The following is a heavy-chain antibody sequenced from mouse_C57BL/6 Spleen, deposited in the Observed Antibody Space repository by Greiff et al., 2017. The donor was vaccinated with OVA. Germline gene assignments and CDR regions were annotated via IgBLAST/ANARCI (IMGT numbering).Heavy chain of an antibody. D-gene: IGHD4-1*01. CDR1: GYTFTDYA. CDR3: ARWEYFDV. CDR2: ISTYYGDA. J-gene: IGHJ1*03. Sequence: QVQLKQSGPELVRPGVSVKISCKGSGYTFTDYAMHWVKQSHAKSLEWIGVISTYYGDASYNQKLKDKATMTVDKSSSTAYMELARLTSEVSAVYYCARWEYFDVWGTGTTVTVSS. V-gene: IGHV1-67*01.